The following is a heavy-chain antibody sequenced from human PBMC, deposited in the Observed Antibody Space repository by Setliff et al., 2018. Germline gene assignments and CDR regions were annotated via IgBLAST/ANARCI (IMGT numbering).Heavy chain of an antibody. D-gene: IGHD3-3*01. CDR2: ISPSGST. J-gene: IGHJ4*02. CDR1: GGSISSGGYY. V-gene: IGHV4-61*09. CDR3: ASGGAGFFTSGR. Sequence: SETLSLTCAVYGGSISSGGYYWTWIRQPAGKALEWIGHISPSGSTTYNPSLKSRVTISVDASKNQFSLKLNSVTAADTAVYYCASGGAGFFTSGRWGQGTLVTVSS.